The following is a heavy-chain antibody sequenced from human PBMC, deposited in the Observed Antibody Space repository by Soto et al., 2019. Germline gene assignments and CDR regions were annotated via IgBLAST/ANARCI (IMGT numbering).Heavy chain of an antibody. V-gene: IGHV4-34*01. CDR2: INHSGST. Sequence: ASETLSLTCAVYGGSFSGYYWSWIRQPPGKGLEWIGEINHSGSTNYNLSLKSRVTISVDTSKNQFSLKLSSVTAADTAVYYCARGSAHQFNVVVVAATPNLSFDYWGQGTLVTVSS. CDR3: ARGSAHQFNVVVVAATPNLSFDY. D-gene: IGHD2-15*01. CDR1: GGSFSGYY. J-gene: IGHJ4*02.